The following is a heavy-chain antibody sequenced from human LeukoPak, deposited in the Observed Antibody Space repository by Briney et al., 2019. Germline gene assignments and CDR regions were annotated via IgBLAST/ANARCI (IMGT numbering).Heavy chain of an antibody. CDR3: AKVRTMIAVASDI. Sequence: GGSLRLSCAASGFAFSSYAMTWVRQPPGKGLEWVSTISGSGGRTYYADSVKGRFTISRDDSKNTVYLHMNSLGAEDTAVYYCAKVRTMIAVASDIWGQGTMVTVSS. V-gene: IGHV3-23*01. CDR2: ISGSGGRT. CDR1: GFAFSSYA. J-gene: IGHJ3*02. D-gene: IGHD3-22*01.